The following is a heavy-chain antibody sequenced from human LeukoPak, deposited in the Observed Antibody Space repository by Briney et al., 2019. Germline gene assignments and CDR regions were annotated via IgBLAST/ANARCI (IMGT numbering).Heavy chain of an antibody. CDR3: ARGIVGATSGGFDY. D-gene: IGHD1-26*01. J-gene: IGHJ4*02. CDR1: GFTFSSYA. CDR2: ISYDGSNK. Sequence: GRSLRLSCAASGFTFSSYAMHWVRQAPGKGLEWVAVISYDGSNKSYADSVKGRFTISRDNSKNTLYLQMNSLRCEDTAVYYCARGIVGATSGGFDYWGQGTLVTVSS. V-gene: IGHV3-30-3*01.